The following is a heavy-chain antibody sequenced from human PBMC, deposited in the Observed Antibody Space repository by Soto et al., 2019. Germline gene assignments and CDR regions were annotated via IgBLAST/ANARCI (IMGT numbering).Heavy chain of an antibody. CDR1: GGSFSGYY. CDR2: INHSGST. J-gene: IGHJ5*02. Sequence: QVQLQQWGAGLLKPSETLSLTCAVYGGSFSGYYWSWIRQPPGKGLGWIGEINHSGSTNYNPSLKSRVTISVDTSKNQFSLKLSSVTAADTAVYYCARELVPVRTNWFDPWGQGTLVTVSS. D-gene: IGHD2-8*01. V-gene: IGHV4-34*01. CDR3: ARELVPVRTNWFDP.